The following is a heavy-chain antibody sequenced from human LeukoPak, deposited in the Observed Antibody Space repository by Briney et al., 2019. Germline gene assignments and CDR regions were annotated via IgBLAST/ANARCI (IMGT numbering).Heavy chain of an antibody. V-gene: IGHV3-48*01. Sequence: GSLRLSCAASGFTFSVYGMNWVRQAPGKGLEWVSYISNSGSTVTYADSVKGRFTISRDNAKNSLYLQMSSLRVEDAAVYYCARVKWSSAWSGYWGQGVLVTVSS. J-gene: IGHJ4*02. CDR2: ISNSGSTV. CDR1: GFTFSVYG. D-gene: IGHD6-19*01. CDR3: ARVKWSSAWSGY.